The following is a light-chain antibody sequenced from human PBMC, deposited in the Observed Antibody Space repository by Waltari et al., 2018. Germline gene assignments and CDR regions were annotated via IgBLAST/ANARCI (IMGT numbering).Light chain of an antibody. CDR3: QQYHNWPPRT. V-gene: IGKV3-15*01. CDR2: GAS. J-gene: IGKJ1*01. Sequence: ETVITQSPATLSVSPGEGATPSCRARQSVGSTVAWYQQKPGQAPRLLMYGASTSAAAIPARISGSGSGTEFTLTISSLQSQDFAIYFCQQYHNWPPRTFGQGTTVEIK. CDR1: QSVGST.